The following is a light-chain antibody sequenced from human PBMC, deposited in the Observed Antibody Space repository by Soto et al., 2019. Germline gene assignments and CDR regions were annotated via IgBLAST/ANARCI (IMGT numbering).Light chain of an antibody. CDR2: GAS. J-gene: IGKJ1*01. CDR3: QQYNDWSRT. CDR1: QSVGSN. V-gene: IGKV3-15*01. Sequence: EIVMTQSPATLSVSPGERATLSCRATQSVGSNLAWYQQKPGQAPMLLIYGASTRATRIPARFSGSGSGTEFALTINSLQSEDFAVYYCQQYNDWSRTVGQGTKVEIK.